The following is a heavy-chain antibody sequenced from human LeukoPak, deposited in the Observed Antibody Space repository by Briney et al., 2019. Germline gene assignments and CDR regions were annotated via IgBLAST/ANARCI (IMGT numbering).Heavy chain of an antibody. CDR2: INPNSGGT. Sequence: ASVKVSCKASGYTFTGYYMHWVRQTPGQGLEWMGWINPNSGGTNYAQKFQGRVTMTRDTSISTAYMELSRLRSDDTAVYYCARDLRTHYYDSSGYWGQGTMVTVSS. J-gene: IGHJ3*01. V-gene: IGHV1-2*02. CDR3: ARDLRTHYYDSSGY. CDR1: GYTFTGYY. D-gene: IGHD3-22*01.